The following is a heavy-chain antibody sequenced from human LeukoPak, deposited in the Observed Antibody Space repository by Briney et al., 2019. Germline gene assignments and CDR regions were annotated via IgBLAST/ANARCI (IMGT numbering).Heavy chain of an antibody. CDR2: INPNSGGT. D-gene: IGHD1-20*01. J-gene: IGHJ3*02. Sequence: ASVKVSCKASGYTFTGYYMHWVRQAPGRGLEWMGWINPNSGGTNYAQKFQGRVTMTRDTSISTAYMELSRLRSDDTAVYYCAREGITGTKRAFDIWGQGTMVTVSS. CDR3: AREGITGTKRAFDI. CDR1: GYTFTGYY. V-gene: IGHV1-2*02.